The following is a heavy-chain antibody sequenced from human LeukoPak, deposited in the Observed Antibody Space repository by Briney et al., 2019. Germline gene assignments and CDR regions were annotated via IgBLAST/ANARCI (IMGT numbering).Heavy chain of an antibody. CDR3: AKVSVVVTAILFDY. D-gene: IGHD2-21*02. CDR1: GFTFSSYA. J-gene: IGHJ4*02. V-gene: IGHV3-23*01. Sequence: PGGSLRLSCAASGFTFSSYAMSWVRQAPGKGLEWVSAISGSGGSTYYADSVKGRFTISRDNSKNTLYLQMNSLRAEDTAVSYCAKVSVVVTAILFDYWGQGTLVTVSS. CDR2: ISGSGGST.